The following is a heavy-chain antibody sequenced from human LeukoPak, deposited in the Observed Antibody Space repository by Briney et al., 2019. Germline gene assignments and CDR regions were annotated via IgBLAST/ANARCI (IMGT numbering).Heavy chain of an antibody. Sequence: KSGGSLRLSCAASGFTVSSNYMSWVRQAPGKGLEWVSSISSSSSYIYYADSVKGRFTISRDNAKNSLYLQMNSLRAEDTAVYYCARAARDFDYWGQGTLVTVSS. D-gene: IGHD6-6*01. CDR3: ARAARDFDY. V-gene: IGHV3-21*01. CDR2: ISSSSSYI. CDR1: GFTVSSNY. J-gene: IGHJ4*02.